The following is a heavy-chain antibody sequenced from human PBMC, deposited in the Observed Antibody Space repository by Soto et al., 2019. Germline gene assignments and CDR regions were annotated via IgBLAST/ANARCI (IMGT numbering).Heavy chain of an antibody. CDR2: SYHGGST. CDR1: GYSISSGNY. Sequence: SETLSLTCAVSGYSISSGNYWGWLLQPPGKGLEWIGSSYHGGSTYYNTSLNSRVTLSLDMTTNHVSLILNSLTAADTVVYYCSRVAPWVPYYYASSPYTCVNWFDPLDQGTLVTVSS. D-gene: IGHD3-22*01. V-gene: IGHV4-38-2*01. J-gene: IGHJ5*02. CDR3: SRVAPWVPYYYASSPYTCVNWFDP.